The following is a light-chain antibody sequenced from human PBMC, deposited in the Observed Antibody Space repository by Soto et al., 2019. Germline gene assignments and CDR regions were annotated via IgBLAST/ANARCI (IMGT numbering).Light chain of an antibody. CDR1: QSVSSSSY. CDR3: QQYGSSLT. Sequence: EIVLTQSPGTLSLSPGERATLSCRASQSVSSSSYLAWYQQKPGQAPRLLIYGASSRATGIPDRFSGSGSGTDFTLTISTLEPEDFAVYYCQQYGSSLTFGGGTNVEIK. V-gene: IGKV3-20*01. J-gene: IGKJ4*01. CDR2: GAS.